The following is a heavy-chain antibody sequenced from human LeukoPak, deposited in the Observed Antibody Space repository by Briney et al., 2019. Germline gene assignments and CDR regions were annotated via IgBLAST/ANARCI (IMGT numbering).Heavy chain of an antibody. J-gene: IGHJ4*02. Sequence: SETLSLTCTVSGGSISSSSYYWGWIRQPPGKGLEWIGSIYYSGSTYYNPSPKSRVTISVDTSKNQFSLKLSSVTAADTAVYYCAGTGDSSSYYFDYWGQGTLVTVSS. CDR2: IYYSGST. D-gene: IGHD6-6*01. CDR1: GGSISSSSYY. V-gene: IGHV4-39*01. CDR3: AGTGDSSSYYFDY.